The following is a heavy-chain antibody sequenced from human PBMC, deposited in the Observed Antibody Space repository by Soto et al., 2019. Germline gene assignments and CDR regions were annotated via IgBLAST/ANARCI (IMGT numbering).Heavy chain of an antibody. CDR2: INSDGSTT. D-gene: IGHD6-6*01. V-gene: IGHV3-74*01. J-gene: IGHJ4*02. Sequence: PGGALRLSWAASGFIFSDYWMHWVRQAPGKGLVLVSLINSDGSTTHYADSVKGRFTISRDSAKNKLYLQMNSLGAEDTAVYYCARSLGSSRAFHXWGQGTLFTVSX. CDR3: ARSLGSSRAFHX. CDR1: GFIFSDYW.